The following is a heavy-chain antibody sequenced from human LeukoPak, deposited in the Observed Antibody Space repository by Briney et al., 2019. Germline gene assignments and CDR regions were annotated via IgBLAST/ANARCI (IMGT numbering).Heavy chain of an antibody. CDR1: GYTFTSYY. D-gene: IGHD3-10*01. J-gene: IGHJ4*02. CDR2: FNPNSGAT. CDR3: ARAANYYGSGSYLY. V-gene: IGHV1-46*01. Sequence: GASVKVSCKASGYTFTSYYMFWVRQAPGQGLEWMGIFNPNSGATSYPQKFQGRITMTGDRSTSTVYLELSSLRSEDTAMYYCARAANYYGSGSYLYWGQGTLVTVSA.